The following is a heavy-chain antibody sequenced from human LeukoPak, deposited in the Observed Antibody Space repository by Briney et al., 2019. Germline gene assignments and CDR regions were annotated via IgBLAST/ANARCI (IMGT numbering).Heavy chain of an antibody. Sequence: SETLSLTCTVSGGPISSYYWSWIRQPAGKGLEWIGRIYTSGSTNYNPSLKSRVTMSVDTSKNQFSLKLSSVTAADTAVYYCARDRDCSSTSCGIDPWGQGTLVTVSS. V-gene: IGHV4-4*07. CDR1: GGPISSYY. D-gene: IGHD2-2*01. CDR3: ARDRDCSSTSCGIDP. CDR2: IYTSGST. J-gene: IGHJ5*02.